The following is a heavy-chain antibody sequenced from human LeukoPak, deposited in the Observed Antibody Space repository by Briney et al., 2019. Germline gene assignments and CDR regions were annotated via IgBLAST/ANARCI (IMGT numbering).Heavy chain of an antibody. CDR3: GAGMGVKDY. J-gene: IGHJ4*02. CDR2: ISAYNGNT. Sequence: ASVQVSFKASGYTFTSYGISGVRQARGQGLEGMGWISAYNGNTNFAQKLQGRVTMTTDTSTSTAYMELGSLRSDDTAVYYCGAGMGVKDYWGQGTRVTVSS. CDR1: GYTFTSYG. D-gene: IGHD6-19*01. V-gene: IGHV1-18*04.